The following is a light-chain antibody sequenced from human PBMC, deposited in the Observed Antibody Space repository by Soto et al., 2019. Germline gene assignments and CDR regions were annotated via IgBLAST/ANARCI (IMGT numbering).Light chain of an antibody. CDR2: AAS. J-gene: IGKJ5*01. CDR3: QNYDSAPIT. V-gene: IGKV1-27*01. CDR1: QDIRNY. Sequence: DIQMTQSPSSLSASVGTRVSITCRASQDIRNYLAWYQQKPGKVPKVLIYAASTLQLGVPSRFSGSGSRTDFTLTINSLQPDDIATYYCQNYDSAPITFGQGTRLEIK.